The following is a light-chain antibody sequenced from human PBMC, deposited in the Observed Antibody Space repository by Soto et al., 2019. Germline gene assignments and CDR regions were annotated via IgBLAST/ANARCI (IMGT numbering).Light chain of an antibody. CDR1: SGHSRYA. CDR2: LNSDGSH. Sequence: QSVLTQSPSASASLGASVKLTCTLSSGHSRYAIAWHQQQPEKGPRYLMKLNSDGSHSKGDGIPDRFSGSSSGAERYLTISSLQSEDEADYYCQTWGTGVVFGGGTQLTVL. CDR3: QTWGTGVV. J-gene: IGLJ2*01. V-gene: IGLV4-69*01.